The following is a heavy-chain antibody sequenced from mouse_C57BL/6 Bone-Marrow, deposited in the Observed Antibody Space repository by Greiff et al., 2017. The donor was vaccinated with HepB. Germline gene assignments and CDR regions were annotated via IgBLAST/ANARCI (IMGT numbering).Heavy chain of an antibody. CDR3: TTGWLEAY. D-gene: IGHD2-3*01. J-gene: IGHJ3*01. Sequence: VQLKQSGAELVRPGASVKLSCTASGFNIKDDYMHWVKQRPEQGLEWIGWIDPENGDTEYASKFQGKATITADTTSNTAYLQLSSLTSADTAVYYCTTGWLEAYWGQGTLVTVSA. V-gene: IGHV14-4*01. CDR1: GFNIKDDY. CDR2: IDPENGDT.